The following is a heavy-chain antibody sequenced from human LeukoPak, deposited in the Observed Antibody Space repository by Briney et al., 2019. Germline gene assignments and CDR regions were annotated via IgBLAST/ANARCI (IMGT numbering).Heavy chain of an antibody. CDR3: ASDSGSSLGAFDI. J-gene: IGHJ3*02. Sequence: GGSLRLSCAASGFTFSSYAMHWVRQAPGKGLEYVSAISSNGGSTYYANSVKGRFTISRDNSKNTLYLQMGSLRAEDMAVYYCASDSGSSLGAFDIWGQGTMVTVSS. CDR1: GFTFSSYA. CDR2: ISSNGGST. V-gene: IGHV3-64*01. D-gene: IGHD1-26*01.